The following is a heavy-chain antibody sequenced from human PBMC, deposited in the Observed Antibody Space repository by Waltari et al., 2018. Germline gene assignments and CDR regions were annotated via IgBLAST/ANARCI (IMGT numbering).Heavy chain of an antibody. D-gene: IGHD3-9*01. V-gene: IGHV1-8*01. J-gene: IGHJ3*02. CDR1: GYTFTSYD. CDR3: ARFSSVLDWLFPASDAFDI. CDR2: MNPNSVNT. Sequence: QVQLVQSGAEVKKPGASVKVSCKASGYTFTSYDINWVRQATGQGLEWMGWMNPNSVNTGYAQKFQGRVTMTRNTSISTAYMELSSLRSEDTAVYYCARFSSVLDWLFPASDAFDIWGQGTMVTVSS.